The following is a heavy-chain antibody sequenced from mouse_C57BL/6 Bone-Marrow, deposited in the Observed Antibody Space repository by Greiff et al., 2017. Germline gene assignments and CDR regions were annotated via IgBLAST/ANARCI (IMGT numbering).Heavy chain of an antibody. CDR3: ARSEREWLPPDY. V-gene: IGHV1-81*01. Sequence: QVQLQQSGAELARPGASVKLSCKASGYTFTSYGISWVKQRPGQGLEWIGEIYPRSGNTYYNEKFKGKATLTADKSSSTAYMELRSLTSEDSAVYFCARSEREWLPPDYWGQGTTLTVSS. CDR1: GYTFTSYG. J-gene: IGHJ2*01. D-gene: IGHD2-2*01. CDR2: IYPRSGNT.